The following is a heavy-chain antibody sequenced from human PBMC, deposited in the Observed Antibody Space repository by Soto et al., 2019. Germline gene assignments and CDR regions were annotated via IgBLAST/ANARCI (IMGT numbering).Heavy chain of an antibody. CDR3: ARALVLGVGALSQ. D-gene: IGHD1-26*01. CDR1: GFTFSAYY. Sequence: QVQLVESGGGLVKPEGSLRLSCAASGFTFSAYYISWIRQAPGKGLEWVSYISDSGSLTHYGDSVKGRFTISRDNAKDSLYRQMDSLRAEDTAIYYCARALVLGVGALSQWGQGTLVTVSS. J-gene: IGHJ4*02. CDR2: ISDSGSLT. V-gene: IGHV3-11*01.